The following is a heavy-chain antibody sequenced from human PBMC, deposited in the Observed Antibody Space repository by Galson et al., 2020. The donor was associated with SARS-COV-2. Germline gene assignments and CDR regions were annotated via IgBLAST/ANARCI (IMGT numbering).Heavy chain of an antibody. V-gene: IGHV4-59*01. Sequence: SETLSLTCTVTGGSISTYSWSWVRQPPGKGLEWIGFIYNTGRTNYNPSLESRVTISVDTSKNQFSLKLSSVTAADTAVYSCARGEYYGSGSPPYYFDYWGQGTLVTVSS. CDR1: GGSISTYS. J-gene: IGHJ4*02. D-gene: IGHD3-10*01. CDR3: ARGEYYGSGSPPYYFDY. CDR2: IYNTGRT.